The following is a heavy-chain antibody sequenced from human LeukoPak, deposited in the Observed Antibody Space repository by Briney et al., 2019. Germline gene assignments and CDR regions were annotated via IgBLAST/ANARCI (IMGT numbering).Heavy chain of an antibody. CDR2: IYYSGST. CDR1: GGSISSGGYY. Sequence: PSQTLSLTCTVSGGSISSGGYYWSWIRQHPGKGLEWIGYIYYSGSTYYNPSLKSRVTISVDTSKNQFSLKLSSVTAADTAVYYCARSLGQLERNSSGYHYFDYWSQGTLVTVSS. J-gene: IGHJ4*02. D-gene: IGHD3-22*01. CDR3: ARSLGQLERNSSGYHYFDY. V-gene: IGHV4-31*03.